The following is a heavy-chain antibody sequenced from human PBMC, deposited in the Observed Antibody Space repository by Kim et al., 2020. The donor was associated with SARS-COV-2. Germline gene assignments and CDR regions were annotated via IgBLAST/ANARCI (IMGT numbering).Heavy chain of an antibody. CDR1: GFAFSTFG. D-gene: IGHD1-1*01. V-gene: IGHV3-33*01. CDR2: IWYDGSNK. Sequence: GGSLRLSCAASGFAFSTFGVHWVRQAPGKGLEWVALIWYDGSNKYYADSVKGRFTISRDNSKNTLYLQMNSLRAEDTAVYYCARKGYTGKTVHGMDVCG. J-gene: IGHJ6*02. CDR3: ARKGYTGKTVHGMDV.